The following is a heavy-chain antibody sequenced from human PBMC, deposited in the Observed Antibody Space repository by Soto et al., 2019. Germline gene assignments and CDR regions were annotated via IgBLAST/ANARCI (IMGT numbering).Heavy chain of an antibody. CDR3: ARYDSSGYYWPYYFYGMDV. CDR1: GFTFSSDW. V-gene: IGHV3-7*01. Sequence: GGSLILSCAASGFTFSSDWMSWVRQAPGKGLEWVANIKQDGSEKYYVDSVKGRFTISRDNAKNSLYLQMNSLRAEDTAVYYCARYDSSGYYWPYYFYGMDVWGQGTTVTVSS. CDR2: IKQDGSEK. J-gene: IGHJ6*02. D-gene: IGHD3-22*01.